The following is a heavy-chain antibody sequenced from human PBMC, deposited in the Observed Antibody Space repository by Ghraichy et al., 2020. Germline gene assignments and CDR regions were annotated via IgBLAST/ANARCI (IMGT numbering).Heavy chain of an antibody. CDR1: GFTFSSYA. D-gene: IGHD6-13*01. CDR3: AKDLDASSWYLFDP. V-gene: IGHV3-23*01. CDR2: ISDSGGRT. Sequence: GGSLRLSCAASGFTFSSYAMSWVRQAPGKGLEWVSGISDSGGRTSYADALKGRFTISRDNTKSTLYLQMNSLRGEDTAVYYCAKDLDASSWYLFDPWGQGTLVTVSS. J-gene: IGHJ5*02.